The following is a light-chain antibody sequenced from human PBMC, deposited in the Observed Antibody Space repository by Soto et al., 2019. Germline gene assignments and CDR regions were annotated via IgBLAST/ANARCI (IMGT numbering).Light chain of an antibody. CDR1: QSVSSSY. Sequence: EIVLTQSPGTLSWSPGERATLSCRASQSVSSSYLAWYQQNRGQAPRLLIYGASSRAPGIPDRFGGSGSGTDFTLTISRLGPEDFAVYYCQQYGSSRWTFGQGTKVDIK. J-gene: IGKJ1*01. CDR3: QQYGSSRWT. V-gene: IGKV3-20*01. CDR2: GAS.